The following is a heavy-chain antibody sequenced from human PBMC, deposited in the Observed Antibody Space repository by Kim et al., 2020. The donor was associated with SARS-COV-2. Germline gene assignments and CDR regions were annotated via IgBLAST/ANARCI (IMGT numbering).Heavy chain of an antibody. J-gene: IGHJ6*02. CDR3: AKRVGDTGSGYMDV. D-gene: IGHD3-10*01. Sequence: GGSLRLSCASSGFTFSNYGMNWVRQAPGKGPEWVSAISNSGSTFEADSVKGRFTISRDNSKNTLYLQMNSLRAEDTAVYYCAKRVGDTGSGYMDVWGQGTKVTVSS. V-gene: IGHV3-23*01. CDR1: GFTFSNYG. CDR2: ISNSGST.